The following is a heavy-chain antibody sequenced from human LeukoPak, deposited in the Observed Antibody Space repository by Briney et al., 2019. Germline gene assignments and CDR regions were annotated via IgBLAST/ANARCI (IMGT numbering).Heavy chain of an antibody. CDR3: AREGVAVDYYYYYGMDV. CDR1: GFTFATYT. Sequence: GGSLRPSCAASGFTFATYTMHWLRQTPGKGLEWVALISFDGRNILYADSVQGRFTISRDNAKNSLYLQMNSLRAEDTAVYYCAREGVAVDYYYYYGMDVWGQGTTVTVSS. CDR2: ISFDGRNI. D-gene: IGHD3-3*01. V-gene: IGHV3-30*04. J-gene: IGHJ6*02.